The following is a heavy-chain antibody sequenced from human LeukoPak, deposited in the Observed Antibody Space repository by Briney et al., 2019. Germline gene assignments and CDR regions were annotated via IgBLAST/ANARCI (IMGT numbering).Heavy chain of an antibody. V-gene: IGHV3-74*01. J-gene: IGHJ4*02. CDR1: GFPLSRYW. D-gene: IGHD5-18*01. Sequence: GGSQRLFCTPSGFPLSRYWMHWVPHAPGKGLVWVSRIKSDGSTTTYADSVKGRFTISRDNAKNTLYRQMNSLRAEDTAVYYCARVVDTHFDYWGQGTLVTVSS. CDR3: ARVVDTHFDY. CDR2: IKSDGSTT.